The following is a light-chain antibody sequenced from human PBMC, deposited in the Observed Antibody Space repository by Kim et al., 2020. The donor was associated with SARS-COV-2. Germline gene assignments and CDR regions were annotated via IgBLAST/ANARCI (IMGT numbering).Light chain of an antibody. V-gene: IGKV1-39*01. J-gene: IGKJ3*01. CDR1: QSIRRY. Sequence: IQMTQSPSSLSASVGDRVTITCRASQSIRRYLNWYQQKPGEAPKLVIYSASSVQSGAPSGVSGDGSETEFTLTISSLQPEHFATYYCQQSYSTPFTFGPGTKVDIK. CDR3: QQSYSTPFT. CDR2: SAS.